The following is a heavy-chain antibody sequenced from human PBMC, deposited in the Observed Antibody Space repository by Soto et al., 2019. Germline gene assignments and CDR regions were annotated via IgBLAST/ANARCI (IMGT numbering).Heavy chain of an antibody. CDR3: AKSVVVVIESFADY. V-gene: IGHV3-23*01. CDR2: ISGSGGST. Sequence: GGSLRLSCAASGFTFSSYAMSWVRQAPGKGLEWVSAISGSGGSTYYADSVKGRFTISRDNSKNTLYLQMNSLRAEDTAVYYCAKSVVVVIESFADYWGQGTLVTVSS. D-gene: IGHD2-21*01. J-gene: IGHJ4*02. CDR1: GFTFSSYA.